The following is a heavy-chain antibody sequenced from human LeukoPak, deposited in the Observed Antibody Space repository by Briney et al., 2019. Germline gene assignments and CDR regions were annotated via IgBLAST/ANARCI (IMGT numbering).Heavy chain of an antibody. D-gene: IGHD2-2*01. CDR3: ARWAASCSSANCPYYLDY. Sequence: SVKVSCKAAGYTFTSYGISWVRQAPGQGLEWMGRIIAIFTITDYAQKFRDRVTITADKSTSTAFMELSSLTSEDTAVYYCARWAASCSSANCPYYLDYWGQGALVTVSS. V-gene: IGHV1-69*04. J-gene: IGHJ4*02. CDR1: GYTFTSYG. CDR2: IIAIFTIT.